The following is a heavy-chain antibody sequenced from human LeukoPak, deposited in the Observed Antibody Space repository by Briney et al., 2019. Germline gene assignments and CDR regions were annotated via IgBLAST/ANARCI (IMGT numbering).Heavy chain of an antibody. V-gene: IGHV1-18*01. CDR3: ARVVAGSWYFDL. D-gene: IGHD6-19*01. Sequence: ASVRVSSKPSRYTFTIYVISWVRQAPGQRLEWMGWISTYNGNTNYVQKFQGRVTLTTETSTSTACMEMRSLKSDDTAVYFCARVVAGSWYFDLWGRGTLVTVSS. CDR2: ISTYNGNT. J-gene: IGHJ2*01. CDR1: RYTFTIYV.